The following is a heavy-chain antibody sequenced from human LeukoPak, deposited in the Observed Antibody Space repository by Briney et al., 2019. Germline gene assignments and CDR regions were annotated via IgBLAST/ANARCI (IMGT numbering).Heavy chain of an antibody. Sequence: PETLSLTCTVSGASISSYYWSWIRQPPGKGLEWIGYLHYSGSTYNPSLKSRVTISVDTSKNQFSLKLSSVSAADTAVYYCARHGGSYSLDYWGQGILVTVSS. V-gene: IGHV4-59*08. J-gene: IGHJ4*02. CDR2: LHYSGST. CDR1: GASISSYY. D-gene: IGHD1-26*01. CDR3: ARHGGSYSLDY.